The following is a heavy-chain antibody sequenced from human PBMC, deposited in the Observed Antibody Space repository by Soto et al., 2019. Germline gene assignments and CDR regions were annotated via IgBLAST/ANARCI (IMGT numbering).Heavy chain of an antibody. Sequence: EVQLVESGGGLVQPGRSLRLSCAASGFTFDDYAMHWVRQAPGKGLEWVSGISWNSGSIGYADSVKGRFTISRDNAMNSLYLQMNSLRAEDTALYYCAKGVSYYDILTRYFQHWGQGTLVTVSS. D-gene: IGHD3-9*01. CDR2: ISWNSGSI. CDR3: AKGVSYYDILTRYFQH. CDR1: GFTFDDYA. J-gene: IGHJ1*01. V-gene: IGHV3-9*01.